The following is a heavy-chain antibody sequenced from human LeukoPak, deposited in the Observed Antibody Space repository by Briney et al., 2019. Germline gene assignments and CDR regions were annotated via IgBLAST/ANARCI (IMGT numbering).Heavy chain of an antibody. CDR3: ARELRPTWGRAFGI. V-gene: IGHV4-34*01. Sequence: KTSETLSLTCAVYGGSFSGYYWSWIRQPPGKGLEWIGEINHSGSTNYNPSLKSRVTISVDTSKNQFSLKLSSVTAADTAVYYCARELRPTWGRAFGIWGQGTMVTVSS. D-gene: IGHD3-3*01. CDR1: GGSFSGYY. CDR2: INHSGST. J-gene: IGHJ3*02.